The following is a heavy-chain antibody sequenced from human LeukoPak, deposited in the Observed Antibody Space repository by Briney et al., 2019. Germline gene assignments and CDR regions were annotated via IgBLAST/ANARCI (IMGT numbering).Heavy chain of an antibody. J-gene: IGHJ6*03. CDR2: VHYSGST. CDR3: ARQLYVSGSYYAPMDV. V-gene: IGHV4-38-2*02. CDR1: GYSISSGYF. Sequence: PSETLSLTCTVSGYSISSGYFWGWIRQPPGKGLEWIASVHYSGSTYYNPSLKSRLTISVDTSKNQFSLELSSVTAADTALYFCARQLYVSGSYYAPMDVWGKGTTVTISS. D-gene: IGHD3-10*01.